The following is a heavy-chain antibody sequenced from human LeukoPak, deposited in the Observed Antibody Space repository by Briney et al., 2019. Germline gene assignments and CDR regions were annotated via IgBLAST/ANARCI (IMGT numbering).Heavy chain of an antibody. V-gene: IGHV3-33*01. CDR1: GFTFSSYG. Sequence: GGSLRLSCAASGFTFSSYGMLWVRQAPGKGLEWVAVIWYDGSNKYYADSVKGRFTISRDNSKNTLYLQMNSLRAEDTAVYYCARSGIAAAGADYYYYGMDVWGQGTTVTVSS. J-gene: IGHJ6*02. D-gene: IGHD6-13*01. CDR2: IWYDGSNK. CDR3: ARSGIAAAGADYYYYGMDV.